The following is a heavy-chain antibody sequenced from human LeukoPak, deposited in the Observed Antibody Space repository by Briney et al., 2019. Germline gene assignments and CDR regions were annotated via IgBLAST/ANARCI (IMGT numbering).Heavy chain of an antibody. Sequence: TGGSLRLSCAASGFTFSSYAMSWVRQAPGKGLEWVSAISGSGGSTYYADSVKGRFTISRDNSKNTLYLQMNSLRAEDTAVYYCAGGYSYGNSPFDYWGQGTLVTVSS. CDR2: ISGSGGST. CDR1: GFTFSSYA. J-gene: IGHJ4*02. V-gene: IGHV3-23*01. CDR3: AGGYSYGNSPFDY. D-gene: IGHD5-18*01.